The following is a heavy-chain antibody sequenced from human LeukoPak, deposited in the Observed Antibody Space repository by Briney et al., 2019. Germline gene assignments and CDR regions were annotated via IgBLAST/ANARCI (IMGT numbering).Heavy chain of an antibody. D-gene: IGHD5-24*01. CDR3: ARGRGRWLHPYFDY. CDR1: GGSISSSSYY. V-gene: IGHV4-39*01. CDR2: IYYSGST. J-gene: IGHJ4*02. Sequence: SETLSLTCTVSGGSISSSSYYWGWIRQPPGKGLEWIGSIYYSGSTYYNPSLKSRVTISADTSKNQFSLKLSSVTAADTAVYYCARGRGRWLHPYFDYWGQGTLVTVSS.